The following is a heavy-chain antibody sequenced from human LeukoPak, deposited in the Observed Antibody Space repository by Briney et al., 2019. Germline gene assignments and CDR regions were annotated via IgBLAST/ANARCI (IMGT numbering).Heavy chain of an antibody. D-gene: IGHD2-15*01. CDR2: ISGSGGST. CDR1: GFTFSSYA. J-gene: IGHJ4*02. Sequence: GGSLRLSCAASGFTFSSYAMSWVRQAPGKGLEWVSAISGSGGSTYYADSVKGRFTISGDNSKNTLYLQMNSPRAEDTAVYYCAKARRVVDHFDYWGQGTLVTVSS. CDR3: AKARRVVDHFDY. V-gene: IGHV3-23*01.